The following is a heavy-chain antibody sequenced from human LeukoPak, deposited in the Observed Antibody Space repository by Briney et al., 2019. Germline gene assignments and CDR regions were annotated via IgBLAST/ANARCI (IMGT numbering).Heavy chain of an antibody. CDR3: ARDYGFFDY. D-gene: IGHD3-10*01. J-gene: IGHJ4*02. V-gene: IGHV3-66*01. Sequence: AESLRLSCAASGFTVSSNYMSWVRQAPGKGLEWVSVIYRGGSTSDADSVKGRFTISRDNFKNTLYLQMNSLRAEDTAVYYCARDYGFFDYWGQGTLVTVSA. CDR1: GFTVSSNY. CDR2: IYRGGST.